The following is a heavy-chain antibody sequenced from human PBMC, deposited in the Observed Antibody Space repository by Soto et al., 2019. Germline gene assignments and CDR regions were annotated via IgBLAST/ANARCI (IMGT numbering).Heavy chain of an antibody. D-gene: IGHD1-26*01. Sequence: SETLSLTCTVSGGSISSYYWSWIRQPPGKGLEWIGYIYYSGSTNYNPSLKRRVTISVDTSKNQFSLKLSSVTAADTAVYYCARATYSGRYEVFDYWGQGTLVTVSS. CDR3: ARATYSGRYEVFDY. CDR2: IYYSGST. CDR1: GGSISSYY. J-gene: IGHJ4*02. V-gene: IGHV4-59*01.